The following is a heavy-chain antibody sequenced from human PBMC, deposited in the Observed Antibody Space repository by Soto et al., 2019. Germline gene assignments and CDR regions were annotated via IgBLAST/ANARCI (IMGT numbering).Heavy chain of an antibody. J-gene: IGHJ3*02. V-gene: IGHV3-23*01. Sequence: EVQLLESGGGLRQPGGSLRLSCVASGYHFNKYAVSWVRQAPGKGLEWVSAISSGGDNTHYADSVKGRFTITRDNSKNMLYLEMNSLTVEDTAVYYCVRRAQYFDGTGFHAFDIWGQGTRVTVSS. D-gene: IGHD3-22*01. CDR1: GYHFNKYA. CDR2: ISSGGDNT. CDR3: VRRAQYFDGTGFHAFDI.